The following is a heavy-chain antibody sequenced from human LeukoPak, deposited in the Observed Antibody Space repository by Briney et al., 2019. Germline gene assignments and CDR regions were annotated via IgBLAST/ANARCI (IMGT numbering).Heavy chain of an antibody. V-gene: IGHV6-1*01. CDR1: GDSVSSNSAA. J-gene: IGHJ5*02. CDR2: TYYRSKWYN. Sequence: SQTLSLTCAISGDSVSSNSAARNWIRQSPSRGLEWLGRTYYRSKWYNDYAVSVKSRITINPDTSKNQFSLQLNSVTPEDTAVYYCARDWAGAAAGTSLVFDPWGQGTLVTVSS. D-gene: IGHD6-13*01. CDR3: ARDWAGAAAGTSLVFDP.